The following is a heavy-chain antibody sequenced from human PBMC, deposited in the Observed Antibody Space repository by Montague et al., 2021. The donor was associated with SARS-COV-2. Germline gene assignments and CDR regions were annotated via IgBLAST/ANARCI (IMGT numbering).Heavy chain of an antibody. J-gene: IGHJ6*02. CDR3: ARMPYDILTGSGYYGMDV. CDR2: IDWDDDK. CDR1: GLSLSTSGMC. D-gene: IGHD3-9*01. Sequence: PALVTPTQTLTLTCAFSGLSLSTSGMCVSWIRQPPGKALEWLALIDWDDDKYYSTSLKTRLTISKDTSKNQVVLTMTNMDPVDTATYYCARMPYDILTGSGYYGMDVWGQGTTVTVSS. V-gene: IGHV2-70*01.